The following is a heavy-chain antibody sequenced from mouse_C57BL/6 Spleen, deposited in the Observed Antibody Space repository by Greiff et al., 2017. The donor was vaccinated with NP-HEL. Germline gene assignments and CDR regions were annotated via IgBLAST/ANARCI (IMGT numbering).Heavy chain of an antibody. CDR1: GYTFTDYE. CDR3: TRANWDGFDY. D-gene: IGHD4-1*01. J-gene: IGHJ2*01. Sequence: VQLQQSGAELVRPGASVTLSCKASGYTFTDYEMHWVKQTPVHGLEWIGAIDPETGGTAYNQKFKGKAILTADKSSSTAYMELRSLTSEDSAVYYCTRANWDGFDYWGQGTTLTVSS. V-gene: IGHV1-15*01. CDR2: IDPETGGT.